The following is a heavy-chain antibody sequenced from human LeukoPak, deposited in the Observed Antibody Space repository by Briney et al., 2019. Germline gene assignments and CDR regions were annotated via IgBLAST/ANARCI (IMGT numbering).Heavy chain of an antibody. J-gene: IGHJ5*02. CDR1: GYTFTSYY. V-gene: IGHV1-46*01. CDR2: INPSGGST. CDR3: ARGNPPLDILTVTTSGDWFDL. D-gene: IGHD4-17*01. Sequence: ASVKVSCKASGYTFTSYYMHWVRQAPGQGLEWMGIINPSGGSTSYAQKFQGRVTMTRDTSTSTVYMELSSLRSEDTAVYYCARGNPPLDILTVTTSGDWFDLWGQGTLVTVSS.